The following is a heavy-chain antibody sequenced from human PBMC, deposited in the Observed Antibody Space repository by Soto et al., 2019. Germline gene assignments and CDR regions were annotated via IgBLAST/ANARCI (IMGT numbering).Heavy chain of an antibody. V-gene: IGHV5-10-1*01. D-gene: IGHD2-2*01. CDR2: IDPSDSYV. CDR3: TRRASSSFYHFDF. Sequence: PGESLKISCQASGYSFTAYWITWVRQMPGKGLEWMATIDPSDSYVDYSPSFRGHVTFSVDRPITTVYLQWNSLKASDSAMYFCTRRASSSFYHFDFWGQGALVTVS. J-gene: IGHJ4*02. CDR1: GYSFTAYW.